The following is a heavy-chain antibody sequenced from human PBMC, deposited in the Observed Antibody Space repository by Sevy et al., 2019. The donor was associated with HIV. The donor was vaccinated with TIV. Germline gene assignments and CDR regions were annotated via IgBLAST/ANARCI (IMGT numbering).Heavy chain of an antibody. D-gene: IGHD6-19*01. J-gene: IGHJ4*02. Sequence: ASVKVSCKASGGTFSSYGISWVRQAPGQGLEWMGGISPIHGTVNYAQKFQGRVTITADESTKTAYMELSSLRSEDTAVYYCARGGGNGWYYFDYWGQGTLVTVSS. V-gene: IGHV1-69*13. CDR2: ISPIHGTV. CDR1: GGTFSSYG. CDR3: ARGGGNGWYYFDY.